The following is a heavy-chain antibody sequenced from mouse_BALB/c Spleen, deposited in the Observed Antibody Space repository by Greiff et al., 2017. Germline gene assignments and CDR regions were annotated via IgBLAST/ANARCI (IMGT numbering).Heavy chain of an antibody. Sequence: EVMLVESGGDLVKPGGSLKLSCAASGFTFSSYGMSWVRQTPDKRLEWVATISSGGSYTYYPDSVKGRFTISRDNAKNTLYLQMSSLKSEDTAMYYCARHYYGSRGGYYAMDYWGQGTSVTVSS. D-gene: IGHD1-1*01. CDR3: ARHYYGSRGGYYAMDY. CDR2: ISSGGSYT. CDR1: GFTFSSYG. V-gene: IGHV5-6*01. J-gene: IGHJ4*01.